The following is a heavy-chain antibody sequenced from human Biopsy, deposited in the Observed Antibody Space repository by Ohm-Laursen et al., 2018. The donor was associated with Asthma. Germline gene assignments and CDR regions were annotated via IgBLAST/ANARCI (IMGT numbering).Heavy chain of an antibody. CDR2: VSYDGGVV. CDR1: GFVFRSHA. CDR3: AKRRGYSDLTDFDH. V-gene: IGHV3-30*18. J-gene: IGHJ4*02. D-gene: IGHD3-3*01. Sequence: LSLTCVASGFVFRSHAMHWVRQAPGKGLEWVAVVSYDGGVVHYADSMKGRFTISRDNAKSTLYLQMNRLRTDDTAVYFCAKRRGYSDLTDFDHWGQGTLVTVSS.